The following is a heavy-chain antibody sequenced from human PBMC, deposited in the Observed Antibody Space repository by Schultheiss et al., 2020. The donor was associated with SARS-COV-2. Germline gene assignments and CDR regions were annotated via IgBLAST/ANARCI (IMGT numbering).Heavy chain of an antibody. CDR2: IYYSGST. D-gene: IGHD4-17*01. Sequence: SETLSLTCIVSGGSISSGGYYWSWIRQHPGKGLEWIGHIYYSGSTNYNPSLKSRVTISVDTSKNQFSLKLSSVTAADTAVYYCARDWGNDYGDYGGYYGMDVWGQGTTVTISS. J-gene: IGHJ6*02. V-gene: IGHV4-61*08. CDR3: ARDWGNDYGDYGGYYGMDV. CDR1: GGSISSGGYY.